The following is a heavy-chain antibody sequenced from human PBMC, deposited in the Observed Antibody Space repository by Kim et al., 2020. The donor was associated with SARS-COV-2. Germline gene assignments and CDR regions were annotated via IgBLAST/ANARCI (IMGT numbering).Heavy chain of an antibody. CDR2: INPSGAFT. Sequence: ASVKVSCKASGFPFTNYFMHWVRQAPGQGLEWMGTINPSGAFTLFTQKYQGRVIITKDTSTSTVYMEVSSLRSEDTAVYFCAIEAALIAAPQKNFDYWGQGTLVTGSS. J-gene: IGHJ4*02. CDR3: AIEAALIAAPQKNFDY. CDR1: GFPFTNYF. V-gene: IGHV1-46*01. D-gene: IGHD6-25*01.